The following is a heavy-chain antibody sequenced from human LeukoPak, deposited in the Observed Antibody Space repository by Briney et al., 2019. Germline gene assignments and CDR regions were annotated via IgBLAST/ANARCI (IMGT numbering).Heavy chain of an antibody. V-gene: IGHV4-39*01. D-gene: IGHD3-16*01. CDR1: GGSISSSSYY. J-gene: IGHJ3*02. Sequence: PSETLSLTCTVSGGSISSSSYYWGWIRQPPGKGLEWIGSIYYSGSTYYNPSLKSRVTISVDTSKNQFSLKLSSVTAADTAVYYCARGGIMITFGGPTDAFDIWGQGTMVTVSS. CDR3: ARGGIMITFGGPTDAFDI. CDR2: IYYSGST.